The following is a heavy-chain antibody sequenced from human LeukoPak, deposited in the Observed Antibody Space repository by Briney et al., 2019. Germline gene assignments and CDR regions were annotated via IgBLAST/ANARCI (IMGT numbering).Heavy chain of an antibody. Sequence: GGSLRLSCAASGFTFRNFWMHWVRQAPGKGLLWVSRTNSDGSSTTYADSVKGRFTTSRDNAKNTLYLQMNSLRAEDTAVYYCARTLGVPSAFDPWGQGTLVTVSS. D-gene: IGHD2-2*01. V-gene: IGHV3-74*03. J-gene: IGHJ5*02. CDR1: GFTFRNFW. CDR2: TNSDGSST. CDR3: ARTLGVPSAFDP.